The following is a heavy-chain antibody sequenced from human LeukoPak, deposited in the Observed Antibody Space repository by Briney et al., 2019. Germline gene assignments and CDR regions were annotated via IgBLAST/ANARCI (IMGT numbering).Heavy chain of an antibody. D-gene: IGHD5-18*01. J-gene: IGHJ3*02. CDR2: IKQDGSEK. CDR3: ARVKGDTAMVDAFDI. CDR1: GFTFSSYW. V-gene: IGHV3-7*01. Sequence: GGSLRLSCAASGFTFSSYWMSWVRQAPGKGLEWVANIKQDGSEKYYVDSVKGRFTISRDNAKNSLYLQMNSLRAEDTAVYYCARVKGDTAMVDAFDIWGQGTMVTVSS.